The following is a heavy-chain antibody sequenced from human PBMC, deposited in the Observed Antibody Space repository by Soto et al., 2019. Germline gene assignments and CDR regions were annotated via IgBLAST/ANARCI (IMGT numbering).Heavy chain of an antibody. Sequence: QIQLVESGGGVVQPGTSLRLSCAASGFTFKNYGMHWVRQAPGKGLEWVAVIWYDGSNKYYADSVKGRFTISRDNSKNTLELQMNSLRGEDTAVYYCTRDIRSIYFDYWGQGARVTVSS. CDR1: GFTFKNYG. V-gene: IGHV3-33*01. J-gene: IGHJ4*02. CDR3: TRDIRSIYFDY. D-gene: IGHD3-3*02. CDR2: IWYDGSNK.